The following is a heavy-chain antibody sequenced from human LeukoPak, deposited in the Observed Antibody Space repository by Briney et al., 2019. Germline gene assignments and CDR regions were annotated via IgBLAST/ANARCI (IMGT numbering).Heavy chain of an antibody. V-gene: IGHV3-30*03. J-gene: IGHJ4*02. CDR3: ATPITGKYFDY. D-gene: IGHD1-20*01. CDR1: GFTFSSYG. CDR2: ISYDGSNK. Sequence: GGSLRLSCAASGFTFSSYGMHWVRQAPGKGLEWVAVISYDGSNKYYADSVKGRFTISRDNSKNTLYLQMDSLRAEDTAVYYCATPITGKYFDYWGQGTLVTVSS.